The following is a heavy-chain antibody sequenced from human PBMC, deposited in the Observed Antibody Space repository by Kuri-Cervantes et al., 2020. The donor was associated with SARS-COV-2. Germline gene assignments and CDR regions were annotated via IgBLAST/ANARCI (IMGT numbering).Heavy chain of an antibody. CDR3: ARHPPGYYDSSGYYDY. D-gene: IGHD3-22*01. CDR1: SYSISSGYY. CDR2: IYYSGST. V-gene: IGHV4-38-2*02. J-gene: IGHJ4*02. Sequence: SETLSLTCTVSSYSISSGYYWGWIRQPPGKGLEWIGSIYYSGSTYYNPSLKSRVTISVDTSKNQFSLKLSSVTAADTAVYYCARHPPGYYDSSGYYDYWGQGTLVTVSS.